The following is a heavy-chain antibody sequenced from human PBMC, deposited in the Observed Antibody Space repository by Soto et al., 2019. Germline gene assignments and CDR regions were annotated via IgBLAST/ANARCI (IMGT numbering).Heavy chain of an antibody. J-gene: IGHJ6*02. CDR3: AKGRSYYYYYGVDV. CDR1: GFRFDDYA. CDR2: ISWKNGSV. Sequence: GGSLRLSCAAPGFRFDDYAMHWVRQAPGKGLEWGSGISWKNGSVGYADSVKGRFTISRDNSKSTLYLQMNSLRAEDTALYYCAKGRSYYYYYGVDVWGQGTTVTVSS. V-gene: IGHV3-9*01.